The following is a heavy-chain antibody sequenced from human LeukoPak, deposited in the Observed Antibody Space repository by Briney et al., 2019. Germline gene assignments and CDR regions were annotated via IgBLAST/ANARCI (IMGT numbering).Heavy chain of an antibody. CDR1: GFTFSDYY. CDR3: GGWSGAGGYFDY. J-gene: IGHJ4*02. Sequence: PGGSLRLSCAASGFTFSDYYMSWVRQAPGKGLEWVSYISSSSSYTNYADSVKGRFTISRDNAKNSLYLQMNSLRAEDTAVYYCGGWSGAGGYFDYWGQGTLVTVSS. D-gene: IGHD3-3*01. CDR2: ISSSSSYT. V-gene: IGHV3-11*03.